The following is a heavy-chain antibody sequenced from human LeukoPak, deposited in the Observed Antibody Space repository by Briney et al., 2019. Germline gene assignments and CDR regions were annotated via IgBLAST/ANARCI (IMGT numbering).Heavy chain of an antibody. D-gene: IGHD3-3*01. Sequence: PGGSLRLSCAASGFTFSNYWMNWVRQAPGKGLEWVANIKQDGSEKHYVGSVKGRFTISRDNAENSLFLQMNSLRAEDTAVYYCARGWLLSHFDYWGRGTLVTVSS. CDR2: IKQDGSEK. CDR3: ARGWLLSHFDY. V-gene: IGHV3-7*04. J-gene: IGHJ4*02. CDR1: GFTFSNYW.